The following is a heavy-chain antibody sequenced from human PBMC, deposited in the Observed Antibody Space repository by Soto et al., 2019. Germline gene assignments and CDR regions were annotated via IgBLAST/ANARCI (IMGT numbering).Heavy chain of an antibody. Sequence: GGSLRLSCEASGFTFSNYALHWVRQAPGKGLEWVAVISDDGSNKYYADSVKGRFTISRDNSKNTLYLQMNSLRAEDTAVYYCAKGQKVAIRTYYFDSSALYGALFDYWGQGTLVTVSS. CDR1: GFTFSNYA. J-gene: IGHJ4*02. V-gene: IGHV3-30-3*01. CDR3: AKGQKVAIRTYYFDSSALYGALFDY. D-gene: IGHD3-22*01. CDR2: ISDDGSNK.